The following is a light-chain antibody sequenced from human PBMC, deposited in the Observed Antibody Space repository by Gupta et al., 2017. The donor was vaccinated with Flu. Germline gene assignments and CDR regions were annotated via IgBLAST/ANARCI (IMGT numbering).Light chain of an antibody. CDR3: MQDLQTPRT. CDR1: QSLLHSNVYNY. J-gene: IGKJ1*01. Sequence: DVVMTQSPLSLPVTPGEPASISCRSSQSLLHSNVYNYLDWYLQKPGKSPQLLIYLGANRASGVPDRFSGSGSGTDFTMKISRVEAEDVGVYYCMQDLQTPRTFGQGTKVEIK. CDR2: LGA. V-gene: IGKV2-28*01.